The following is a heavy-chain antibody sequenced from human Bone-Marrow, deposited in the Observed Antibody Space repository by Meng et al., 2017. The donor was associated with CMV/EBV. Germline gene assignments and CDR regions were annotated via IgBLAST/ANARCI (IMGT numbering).Heavy chain of an antibody. CDR3: ARDDYYDSSGYYWRYYYGMDV. CDR2: IYSGVTST. CDR1: GFTFSSYA. J-gene: IGHJ6*02. Sequence: GGSLRLSCAASGFTFSSYAMSWVRQAPGKGLEWVSVIYSGVTSTYYANSVKGRFTISRDNSKNTLYLQMNSLRAEDTAVYYCARDDYYDSSGYYWRYYYGMDVWGQGTTVTVSS. D-gene: IGHD3-22*01. V-gene: IGHV3-23*03.